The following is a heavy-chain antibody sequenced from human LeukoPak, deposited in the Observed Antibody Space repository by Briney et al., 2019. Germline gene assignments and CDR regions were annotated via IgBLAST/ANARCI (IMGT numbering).Heavy chain of an antibody. Sequence: ASVKVFCQASGYTFTSYGISWVRQAPGQGLEWMGWINAYNGNTNYAQKLQGRVTMTTDTSTSTAFMELRSLRSDDTAVYYCARDMTALPVWFDPWGQGTLVTVSS. J-gene: IGHJ5*02. CDR1: GYTFTSYG. CDR2: INAYNGNT. D-gene: IGHD3-16*01. V-gene: IGHV1-18*01. CDR3: ARDMTALPVWFDP.